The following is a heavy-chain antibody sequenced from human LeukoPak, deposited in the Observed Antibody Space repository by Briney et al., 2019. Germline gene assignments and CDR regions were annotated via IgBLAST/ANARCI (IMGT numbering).Heavy chain of an antibody. CDR3: ARGDYYDGSGYYTDAFDI. CDR1: GFTFSRYW. D-gene: IGHD3-22*01. CDR2: INQDGSVK. J-gene: IGHJ3*02. Sequence: PGGSLRLSCAASGFTFSRYWMSWGRQAPGKGLEWVANINQDGSVKYYLDSVKGRFTMSRDNAKNSMYLQMNNLRAEDTAVYYCARGDYYDGSGYYTDAFDIWGQGTMVTVSS. V-gene: IGHV3-7*01.